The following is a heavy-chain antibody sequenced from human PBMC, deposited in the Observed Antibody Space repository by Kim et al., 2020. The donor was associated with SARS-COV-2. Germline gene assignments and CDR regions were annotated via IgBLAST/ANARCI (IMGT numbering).Heavy chain of an antibody. Sequence: AASGRGRFAISRDNGKNTLFLQMNSLRVEDTAVYYCARAPTPAQRAYYFDYWGQGTLVTVSS. J-gene: IGHJ4*02. CDR3: ARAPTPAQRAYYFDY. V-gene: IGHV3-74*01.